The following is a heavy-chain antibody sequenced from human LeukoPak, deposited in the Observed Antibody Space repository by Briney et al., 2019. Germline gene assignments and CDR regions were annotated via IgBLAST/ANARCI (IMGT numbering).Heavy chain of an antibody. Sequence: PSETLSLTCSVSGGSISSYYWTWIRQAPGKGLEWIGYVYYSESTNYNPSLKSRVSISQDTSKNQVSLKLSSVTAADTAVYYCARQESGPYHYMDVWGKGTTVTVSS. J-gene: IGHJ6*03. CDR3: ARQESGPYHYMDV. CDR2: VYYSEST. CDR1: GGSISSYY. D-gene: IGHD3-3*01. V-gene: IGHV4-59*08.